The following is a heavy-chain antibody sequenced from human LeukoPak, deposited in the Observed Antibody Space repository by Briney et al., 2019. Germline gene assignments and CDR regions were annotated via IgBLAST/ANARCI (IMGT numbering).Heavy chain of an antibody. CDR2: IIPIFGTA. CDR3: ARRTTSVAFDI. V-gene: IGHV1-69*06. J-gene: IGHJ3*02. D-gene: IGHD2-2*01. CDR1: GGSFSSYG. Sequence: ASVKVSCKASGGSFSSYGISWVRQAPGQGLEWVGRIIPIFGTANYAQKFQDRVNITADKSTSIVYMELSSLRSEDTAAYYCARRTTSVAFDIWGQGTMVTVSS.